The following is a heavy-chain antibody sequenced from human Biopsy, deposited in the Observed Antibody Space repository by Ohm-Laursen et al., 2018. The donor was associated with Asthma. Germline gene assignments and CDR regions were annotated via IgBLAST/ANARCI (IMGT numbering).Heavy chain of an antibody. Sequence: GSSVKVSCKTSGYTFNSAGITWVRRAPGQGLEWMGWISVYNGNTKVAQKLQDRVIMITDTSTSTAYMELRSLRSDDTAVYFCARAVDYSHYYGIDVWGQGTTVTVS. J-gene: IGHJ6*02. V-gene: IGHV1-18*01. CDR1: GYTFNSAG. CDR2: ISVYNGNT. D-gene: IGHD3-10*01. CDR3: ARAVDYSHYYGIDV.